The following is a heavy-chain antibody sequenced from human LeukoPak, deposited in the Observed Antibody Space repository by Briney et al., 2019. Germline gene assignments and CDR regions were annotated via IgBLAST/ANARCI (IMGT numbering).Heavy chain of an antibody. V-gene: IGHV3-30*04. J-gene: IGHJ4*02. CDR3: AREYYGSGSYTRSLDY. D-gene: IGHD3-10*01. CDR2: ISYDGSNK. Sequence: GGSLRLSCAASGFTFISYAMHWVRQAPGKGLEWVAVISYDGSNKYYADSVKGRFTISRDNSKNTLYLQMNSLRAEDTAVYYCAREYYGSGSYTRSLDYWGQGTLVTVSS. CDR1: GFTFISYA.